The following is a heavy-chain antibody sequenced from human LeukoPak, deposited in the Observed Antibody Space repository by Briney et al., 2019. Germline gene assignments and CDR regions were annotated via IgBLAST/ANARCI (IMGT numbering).Heavy chain of an antibody. V-gene: IGHV4-59*08. D-gene: IGHD3-16*01. Sequence: PSETLSLTCTVSGVSISSYYWSWIRQPPGKGLEWIGYMSYSGSTNYNPSLQSRVTISVDTSKNQFSLKLSSVTAADTAVYYCARHILHLGESHWGQGILVTVSS. CDR2: MSYSGST. CDR1: GVSISSYY. CDR3: ARHILHLGESH. J-gene: IGHJ4*02.